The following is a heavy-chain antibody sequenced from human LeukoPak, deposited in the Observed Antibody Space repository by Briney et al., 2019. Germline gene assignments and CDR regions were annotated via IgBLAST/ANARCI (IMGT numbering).Heavy chain of an antibody. CDR2: ISGSGAST. Sequence: PGGSLRLSWAASGFTFSSYAMTWVRQAPGKRLEWVSSISGSGASTYYADSVKGRFTISRDHSKNTLYLQMHSLRAEDTELYYSSKVCYYDSSGYYYGLAYYFDYWGQGTLVTVSS. CDR1: GFTFSSYA. V-gene: IGHV3-23*01. CDR3: SKVCYYDSSGYYYGLAYYFDY. J-gene: IGHJ4*02. D-gene: IGHD3-22*01.